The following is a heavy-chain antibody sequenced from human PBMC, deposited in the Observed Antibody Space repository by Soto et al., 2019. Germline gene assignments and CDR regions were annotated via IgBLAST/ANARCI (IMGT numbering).Heavy chain of an antibody. CDR2: ISYDGSNK. J-gene: IGHJ3*02. Sequence: QVQLVESGGGVVQPGRSLRLSCAASGFTFSSYAMHWVRQAPGKGLAWVAVISYDGSNKYYADSVKGRFTISRDNSKNTLDLQMTSLRAEDTAVYYCARADCSSTSCYSGAFDIWGQGTMVTVSS. CDR1: GFTFSSYA. V-gene: IGHV3-30-3*01. CDR3: ARADCSSTSCYSGAFDI. D-gene: IGHD2-2*02.